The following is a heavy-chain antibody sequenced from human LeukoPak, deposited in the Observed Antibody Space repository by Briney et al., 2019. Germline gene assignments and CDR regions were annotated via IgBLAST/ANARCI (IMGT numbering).Heavy chain of an antibody. CDR2: IYHSGST. Sequence: SETLSLTCAVSGYSISSGYYWGGIRQPPGKGLEWIGSIYHSGSTYYNPSLKSRVTISVDTSKNQFSLKLSSVTAADTAVYYCARRSPSYAFDIWGQGTMVTVSS. D-gene: IGHD6-6*01. V-gene: IGHV4-38-2*01. CDR3: ARRSPSYAFDI. CDR1: GYSISSGYY. J-gene: IGHJ3*02.